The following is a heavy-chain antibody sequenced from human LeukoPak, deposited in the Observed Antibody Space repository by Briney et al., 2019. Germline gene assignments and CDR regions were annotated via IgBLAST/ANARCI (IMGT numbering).Heavy chain of an antibody. CDR2: IYSGGST. V-gene: IGHV3-66*01. D-gene: IGHD3-10*01. CDR1: GFTVRNNY. Sequence: GGSLRLSCAPSGFTVRNNYMSWVRQAPGKGLEWVSVIYSGGSTYYADSVKGRFTISRDNSKNTLYLQMNSLRAEDTAVYFCATGERMVRGDGVDYWGQGTLVTVSS. J-gene: IGHJ4*02. CDR3: ATGERMVRGDGVDY.